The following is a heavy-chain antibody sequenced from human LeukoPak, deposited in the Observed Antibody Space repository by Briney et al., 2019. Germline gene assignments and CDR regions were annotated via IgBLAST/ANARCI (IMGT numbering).Heavy chain of an antibody. Sequence: PGGSLRLSCAASGFTFSSYGMNWVRQAPGKGLEWVSYISPSSSTMYYADSGKGRFTISRDNAKNSLYLQMNSLRAEDTAVYYCARDRTPYGSGCTAAYWGQGTLVTVSS. J-gene: IGHJ4*02. CDR3: ARDRTPYGSGCTAAY. CDR2: ISPSSSTM. D-gene: IGHD6-19*01. V-gene: IGHV3-48*01. CDR1: GFTFSSYG.